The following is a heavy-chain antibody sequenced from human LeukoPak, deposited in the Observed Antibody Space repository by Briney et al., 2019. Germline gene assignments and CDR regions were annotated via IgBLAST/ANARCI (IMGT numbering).Heavy chain of an antibody. D-gene: IGHD3-9*01. Sequence: GASVKVSCKASGYTFTGYYMHWVRQAPGQGLEWMGWINPNSGGTNYAQKFQGRVTMTRDTSISTAYMELSRLRSDDTAVYYCARDVILTGLPGGVVYWGQGTLVTVSS. CDR3: ARDVILTGLPGGVVY. J-gene: IGHJ4*02. V-gene: IGHV1-2*02. CDR2: INPNSGGT. CDR1: GYTFTGYY.